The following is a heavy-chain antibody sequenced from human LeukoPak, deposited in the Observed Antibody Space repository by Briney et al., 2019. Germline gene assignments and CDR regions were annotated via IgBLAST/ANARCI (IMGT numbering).Heavy chain of an antibody. V-gene: IGHV1-2*02. D-gene: IGHD4-23*01. J-gene: IGHJ4*02. CDR2: INPNSGGT. CDR1: GYTFTVYY. CDR3: ARDQGHGGNSWDY. Sequence: VASVKVSCEVSGYTFTVYYMHWARQAPGQGLEWLGWINPNSGGTNYAQNFQGRVTMTRDTSISTAYMELSRLRSDDTAVYYCARDQGHGGNSWDYWGQGTLVTVSS.